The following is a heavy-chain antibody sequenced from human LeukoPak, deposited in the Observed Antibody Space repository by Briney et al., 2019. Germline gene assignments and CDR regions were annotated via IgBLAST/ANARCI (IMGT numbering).Heavy chain of an antibody. V-gene: IGHV3-30*03. Sequence: GGSLRLSCAASGFTFSYYGMHWVRQAPGKGLEWVAVISYDGSNKYYADSVKGRFTISRDNSKNTLYLQMSSLRAEDTAVYYCARLPGGSGYSDTYRFDYWGQGTLVTVSS. CDR3: ARLPGGSGYSDTYRFDY. D-gene: IGHD3-3*01. CDR2: ISYDGSNK. CDR1: GFTFSYYG. J-gene: IGHJ4*02.